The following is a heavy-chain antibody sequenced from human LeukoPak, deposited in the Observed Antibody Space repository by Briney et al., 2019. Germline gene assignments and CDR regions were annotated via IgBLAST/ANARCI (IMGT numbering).Heavy chain of an antibody. J-gene: IGHJ3*02. CDR2: MNPNSGNT. V-gene: IGHV1-8*01. D-gene: IGHD3-22*01. CDR1: GYTFTSYD. Sequence: GASVKVSCKASGYTFTSYDINWVRQATGQGLEWMGWMNPNSGNTGYAQKFQGRVTMTRNTSISTAYMELSSLRSDDTAVYYCARARYYYDSSGYYYVRSDAFDIWGQGTMVTVSS. CDR3: ARARYYYDSSGYYYVRSDAFDI.